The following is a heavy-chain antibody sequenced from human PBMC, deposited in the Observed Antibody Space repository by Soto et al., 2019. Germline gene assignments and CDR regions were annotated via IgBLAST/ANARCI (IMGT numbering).Heavy chain of an antibody. CDR1: GGSISSGGHY. CDR3: ARDLHYRIEDG. J-gene: IGHJ4*02. V-gene: IGHV4-30-2*06. Sequence: TSETLSLTCTVSGGSISSGGHYWSWIRQFPGKGLEWIGFVSHSGSTSYNPSLKSRVTISADKSQNQFSLKMSDVTAADTAVYYCARDLHYRIEDGWGQGTLVTVSS. CDR2: VSHSGST. D-gene: IGHD3-10*01.